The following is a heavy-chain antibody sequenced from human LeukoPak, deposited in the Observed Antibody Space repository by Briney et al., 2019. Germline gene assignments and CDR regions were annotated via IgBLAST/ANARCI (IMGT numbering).Heavy chain of an antibody. D-gene: IGHD1-26*01. J-gene: IGHJ4*02. CDR3: ATLRTLGAPRPLDN. CDR1: GGSIIDSNYY. Sequence: SETLSLTCTVSGGSIIDSNYYWGWVRQPPGEGREWIAMIYYSGSTYYNPSLKTRVTISVDTSKNQFSLNLSSVTAAVTAVYYCATLRTLGAPRPLDNWGQGTLVTVSS. CDR2: IYYSGST. V-gene: IGHV4-39*01.